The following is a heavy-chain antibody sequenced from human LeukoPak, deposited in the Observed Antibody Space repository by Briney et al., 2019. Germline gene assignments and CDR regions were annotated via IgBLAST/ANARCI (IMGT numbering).Heavy chain of an antibody. Sequence: WETLSLTCAVYGGSFSGHYWTWIRQSPGKGLEWIGEINHSGSTNYNPSLKSRVAISLDASENQFSLRVTSVTAADTAVYYCARGTESSGWNFDYWGQGTLVTVSS. D-gene: IGHD6-25*01. CDR1: GGSFSGHY. J-gene: IGHJ4*02. CDR3: ARGTESSGWNFDY. V-gene: IGHV4-34*01. CDR2: INHSGST.